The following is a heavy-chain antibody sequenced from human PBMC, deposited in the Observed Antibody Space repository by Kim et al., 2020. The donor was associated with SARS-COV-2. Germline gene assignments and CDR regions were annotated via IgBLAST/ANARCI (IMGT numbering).Heavy chain of an antibody. CDR1: GFTFSNAW. J-gene: IGHJ4*02. CDR3: TTVRAPMIVVVNSHY. D-gene: IGHD3-22*01. V-gene: IGHV3-15*01. CDR2: IKSKTDGGTT. Sequence: GALRLSCAASGFTFSNAWMSWVRQAPGKGLEWVGRIKSKTDGGTTDFAAPVKGRFTISRDDSKNTLYLQMNSLKTEDTAVYYCTTVRAPMIVVVNSHYWGQGTLVTVSS.